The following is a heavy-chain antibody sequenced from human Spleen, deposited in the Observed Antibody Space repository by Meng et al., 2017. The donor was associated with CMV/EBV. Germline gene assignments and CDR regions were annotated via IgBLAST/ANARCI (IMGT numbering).Heavy chain of an antibody. CDR1: GFSLSTSGMR. V-gene: IGHV2-70D*14. D-gene: IGHD2-2*01. Sequence: SGPTLVKPTATLTLTCTFSGFSLSTSGMRVSWIRQPPGKALEWLARIDWDDDKFYSTSLKTRLTISKDTSKNQVVLTMTNMDPVDTATYYCARTQGYCSSTSCPDSAFDIWGQGTMVTVSS. J-gene: IGHJ3*02. CDR3: ARTQGYCSSTSCPDSAFDI. CDR2: IDWDDDK.